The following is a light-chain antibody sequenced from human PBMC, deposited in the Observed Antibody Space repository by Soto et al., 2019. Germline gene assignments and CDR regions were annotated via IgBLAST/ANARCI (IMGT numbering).Light chain of an antibody. CDR1: QSISSY. Sequence: DIQMTQSPSSLSASVGDRVTITCRASQSISSYLNWYQQKPGKAPKLLIYAATSLQSGVPSRFSCCGSGTDFTLTISSLQPEDFATYYCQQSYSTPPFTFGPGTKVDIK. V-gene: IGKV1-39*01. J-gene: IGKJ3*01. CDR2: AAT. CDR3: QQSYSTPPFT.